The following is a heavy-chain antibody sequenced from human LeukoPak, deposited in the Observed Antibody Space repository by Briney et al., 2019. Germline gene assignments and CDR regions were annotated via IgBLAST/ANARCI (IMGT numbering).Heavy chain of an antibody. CDR2: ISGSGGST. CDR1: GFTFSSYA. D-gene: IGHD2-8*01. J-gene: IGHJ3*02. CDR3: ARDQAIVLWESWCAFDI. Sequence: GGSLRLSCAASGFTFSSYAMSWVRQAPGKGLEWVSAISGSGGSTYYADSVKGRFTISRDNAKNSLYLQMNSLRAEDTAVYYCARDQAIVLWESWCAFDIWGQGTMVTVSS. V-gene: IGHV3-23*01.